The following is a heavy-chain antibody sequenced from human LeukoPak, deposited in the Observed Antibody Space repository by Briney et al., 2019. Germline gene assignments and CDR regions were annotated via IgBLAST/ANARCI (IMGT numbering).Heavy chain of an antibody. CDR3: ARSFYYYDSSGEDY. V-gene: IGHV1-18*01. Sequence: ASVKVSCKASGYTFTSYGISWVRQAPGQGLEWMGWISAYNGNTNYAQKLQGRVTMTTDTFTSTAYMELRSLRSDDTAVYYCARSFYYYDSSGEDYWGQGTLVTVSS. D-gene: IGHD3-22*01. CDR1: GYTFTSYG. CDR2: ISAYNGNT. J-gene: IGHJ4*02.